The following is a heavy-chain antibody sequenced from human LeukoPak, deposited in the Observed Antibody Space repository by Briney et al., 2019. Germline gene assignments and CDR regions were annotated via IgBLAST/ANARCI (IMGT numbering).Heavy chain of an antibody. J-gene: IGHJ4*02. CDR1: GGSISSYY. CDR2: IYYSGST. V-gene: IGHV4-59*01. CDR3: ARVTYGDYPDY. Sequence: SETLSLTCTVSGGSISSYYWSWIRQPPGKGLEWIGYIYYSGSTNYNPSLKSRVTISVDTSKNQFSLKPSSVTAADTAVYYCARVTYGDYPDYWGQGTLVTVSS. D-gene: IGHD4-17*01.